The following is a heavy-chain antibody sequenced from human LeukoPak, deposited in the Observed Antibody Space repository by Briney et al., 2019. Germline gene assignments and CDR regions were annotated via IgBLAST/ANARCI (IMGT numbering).Heavy chain of an antibody. CDR2: ISYDGSNK. Sequence: GGSLRLSCAASGFTFSSYAMHWVRQAPGKGLEWAAVISYDGSNKYYADSVKGRFTISRDNSKNTLYLQMNSLRAEDTAVYYCARDRGSYYLLGYWGQGTLVTVSS. CDR3: ARDRGSYYLLGY. V-gene: IGHV3-30*01. CDR1: GFTFSSYA. D-gene: IGHD1-26*01. J-gene: IGHJ4*02.